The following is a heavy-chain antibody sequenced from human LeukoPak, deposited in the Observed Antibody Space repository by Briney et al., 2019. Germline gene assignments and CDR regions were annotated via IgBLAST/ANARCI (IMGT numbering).Heavy chain of an antibody. J-gene: IGHJ4*02. CDR3: TTDLVTPIAFDY. CDR2: IKSKSGTT. Sequence: GGSLRLSCAASGFTFSDAWMNWVRQAPGKGLEWVGRIKSKSGTTDYAAPVRGRFTISRDDSKNTLYLQMNSLKSEDTAVYYYTTDLVTPIAFDYWGQGTLVTVSS. CDR1: GFTFSDAW. D-gene: IGHD2-21*02. V-gene: IGHV3-15*01.